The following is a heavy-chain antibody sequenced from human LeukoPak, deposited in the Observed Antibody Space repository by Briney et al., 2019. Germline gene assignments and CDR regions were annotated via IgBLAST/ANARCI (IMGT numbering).Heavy chain of an antibody. V-gene: IGHV1-46*01. CDR3: ARGGGYYDILTGPHDY. J-gene: IGHJ4*02. D-gene: IGHD3-9*01. CDR2: INPSGGRT. CDR1: GYTFTSYY. Sequence: ASVKVSCKASGYTFTSYYMHWVRQAPGQGLEWMGIINPSGGRTSYAQKFQGRVTMTRDMSTSTVYMELSSLRSEDTAVYYCARGGGYYDILTGPHDYWGQGTLVTVSS.